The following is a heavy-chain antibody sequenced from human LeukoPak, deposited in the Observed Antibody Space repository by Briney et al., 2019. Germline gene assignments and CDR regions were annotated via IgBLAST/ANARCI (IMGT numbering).Heavy chain of an antibody. V-gene: IGHV4-39*01. CDR3: ARQSQLLWFGEFLRYYFDY. CDR1: GGPISSSSYY. CDR2: IYYSGST. J-gene: IGHJ4*02. D-gene: IGHD3-10*01. Sequence: PSETLSLTCTVSGGPISSSSYYWGWIRQPPGKGLEWIGSIYYSGSTYYNPSLKSRVTISVDTSKNQFSLKLSSVTAADTAVYYCARQSQLLWFGEFLRYYFDYWGQGTLVTVSS.